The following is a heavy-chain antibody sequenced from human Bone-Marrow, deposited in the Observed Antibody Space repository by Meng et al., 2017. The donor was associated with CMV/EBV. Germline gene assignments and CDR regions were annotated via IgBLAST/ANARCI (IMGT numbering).Heavy chain of an antibody. CDR3: TRDSFPRYGSSPSRY. CDR1: GFTFSSYA. D-gene: IGHD6-13*01. CDR2: ISYDGSDK. J-gene: IGHJ1*01. V-gene: IGHV3-30-3*01. Sequence: GESLKISCAASGFTFSSYAMHWVRQAPGKGLEWVAVISYDGSDKYYADSVKGRFTISRDNSKNTLFLQMNSLRAEDTSVYYCTRDSFPRYGSSPSRYWGQGPLVPVSS.